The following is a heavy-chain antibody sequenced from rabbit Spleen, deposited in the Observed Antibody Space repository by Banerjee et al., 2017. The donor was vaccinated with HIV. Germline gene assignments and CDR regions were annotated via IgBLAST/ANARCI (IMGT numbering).Heavy chain of an antibody. V-gene: IGHV1S40*01. CDR1: GFSFSTIYW. J-gene: IGHJ4*01. CDR3: ARETSGGWGVVLYYFRL. CDR2: IDAGSTGTT. Sequence: QSLEESGGDLVKPGASLTLTCTASGFSFSTIYWIYWVRQAPGKGLEWIACIDAGSTGTTYYASWAKGRFTISKTSSTTVTLQMTSLTAADTATYFCARETSGGWGVVLYYFRLWGPGTLVTVS. D-gene: IGHD4-1*01.